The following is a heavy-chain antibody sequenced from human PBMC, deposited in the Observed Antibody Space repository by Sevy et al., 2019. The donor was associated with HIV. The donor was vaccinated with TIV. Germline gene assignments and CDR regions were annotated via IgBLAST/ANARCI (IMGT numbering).Heavy chain of an antibody. Sequence: GGSLRLSCAASGFTFSDYYMSWIRQAPGKGLEWVSYISGSATFIYYAYSLQGRFTISRDNAKNSLYQQMNSLSAEDAAVYYGARGAYFGELGNWFDPWGQGTLVTVSS. D-gene: IGHD3-10*01. V-gene: IGHV3-11*01. CDR2: ISGSATFI. CDR3: ARGAYFGELGNWFDP. CDR1: GFTFSDYY. J-gene: IGHJ5*02.